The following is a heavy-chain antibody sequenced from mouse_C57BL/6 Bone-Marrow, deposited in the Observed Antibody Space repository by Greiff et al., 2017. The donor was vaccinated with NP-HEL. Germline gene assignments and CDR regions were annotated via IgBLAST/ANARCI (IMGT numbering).Heavy chain of an antibody. CDR3: AREGGSSFYAMDY. D-gene: IGHD1-1*01. V-gene: IGHV1-63*01. J-gene: IGHJ4*01. CDR2: IYPGGGYT. Sequence: QVQLKQSGAELVRPGTSVKMSCKASGYTFTNYWIGWAKQRPGHGLEWIGDIYPGGGYTNYNEKFKGKATLTADKSSSTAYMQFSSLTSEDSAIYYCAREGGSSFYAMDYWGQGTSVTVSS. CDR1: GYTFTNYW.